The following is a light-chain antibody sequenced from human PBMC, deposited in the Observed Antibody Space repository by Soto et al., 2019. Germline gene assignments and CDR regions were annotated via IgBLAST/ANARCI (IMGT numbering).Light chain of an antibody. CDR2: GAS. V-gene: IGKV3-20*01. CDR1: PSVSGSN. J-gene: IGKJ1*01. CDR3: QQYGSSPPMT. Sequence: EIVLTQSPGTLSLSPGERATLSCRASPSVSGSNLAWYQQKPGQAPRLLIYGASSRATGIPDRFSGSGSGTDFTLTISRLEPEDFAVYYCQQYGSSPPMTFGQGTKVDIK.